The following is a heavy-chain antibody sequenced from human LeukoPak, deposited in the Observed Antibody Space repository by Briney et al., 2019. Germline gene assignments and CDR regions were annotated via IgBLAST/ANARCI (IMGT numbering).Heavy chain of an antibody. CDR2: IFHSGST. CDR3: ARHWGDSSGYDTYWYFDL. D-gene: IGHD3-22*01. J-gene: IGHJ2*01. Sequence: SETLSLTCSVSGGSMNSGIYYWSWIRQPPGKGLEWIGYIFHSGSTNYNPSLKSRVTISVDTSKNQFSLKLSSVTAADTAVYYCARHWGDSSGYDTYWYFDLWGRGTLVTVSS. CDR1: GGSMNSGIYY. V-gene: IGHV4-30-2*01.